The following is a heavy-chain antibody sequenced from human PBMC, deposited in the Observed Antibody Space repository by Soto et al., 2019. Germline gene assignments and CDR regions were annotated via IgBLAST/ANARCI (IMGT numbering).Heavy chain of an antibody. CDR2: IYYSGST. Sequence: QVQLQESGPGLVKPSETLSLTCTVSGGSVNSGSYYWSWIRQPPGKGLEWIGNIYYSGSTIYNPSLKSRVTISVDTSKSQISLKLTSVTAADTAVYYCAREQRSIVSPWFDPWGQGTLVTVSS. J-gene: IGHJ5*02. CDR3: AREQRSIVSPWFDP. CDR1: GGSVNSGSYY. V-gene: IGHV4-61*01. D-gene: IGHD2-15*01.